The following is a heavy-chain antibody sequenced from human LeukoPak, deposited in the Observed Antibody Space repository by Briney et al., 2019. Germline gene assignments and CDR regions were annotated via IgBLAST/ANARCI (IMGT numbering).Heavy chain of an antibody. J-gene: IGHJ4*02. CDR2: IAPDGSTT. CDR1: GFTFSDYW. D-gene: IGHD6-19*01. Sequence: GGSLRLSCAASGFTFSDYWMHWVRHVPGQGLVWVSRIAPDGSTTDSADSVKGRFTISRDNAKNTLYLQMNSLRAEDTAVYYCAKVDSGIAVAGLLFDYWGQGTLVTVSS. CDR3: AKVDSGIAVAGLLFDY. V-gene: IGHV3-74*01.